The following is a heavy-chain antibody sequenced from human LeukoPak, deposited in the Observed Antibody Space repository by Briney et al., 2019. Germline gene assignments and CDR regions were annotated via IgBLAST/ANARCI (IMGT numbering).Heavy chain of an antibody. Sequence: PGGSLRLSCAASGFTFSSYAMHWVRQAPGRGLEWVAVVSYDGSNKYYADSVKGRFTISRDNSKNTLYLQMNSLRAEDTAVYYCTTTNWNDEDYWGQGTLVTVSS. CDR3: TTTNWNDEDY. CDR2: VSYDGSNK. CDR1: GFTFSSYA. D-gene: IGHD1-1*01. J-gene: IGHJ4*02. V-gene: IGHV3-30-3*01.